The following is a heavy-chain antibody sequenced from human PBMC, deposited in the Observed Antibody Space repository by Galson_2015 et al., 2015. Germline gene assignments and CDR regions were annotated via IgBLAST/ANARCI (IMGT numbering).Heavy chain of an antibody. Sequence: TLSLTCSVSGGSATSGDYYWSWIRQPPGKGLEWIGYIYDSRNTYYNPSLESRVSISADMSKNQFALKLRSVTAADTAVCYCARGERPPPPVTFNFWGLGTLVTVSS. CDR3: ARGERPPPPVTFNF. CDR1: GGSATSGDYY. CDR2: IYDSRNT. V-gene: IGHV4-30-4*08. J-gene: IGHJ4*02.